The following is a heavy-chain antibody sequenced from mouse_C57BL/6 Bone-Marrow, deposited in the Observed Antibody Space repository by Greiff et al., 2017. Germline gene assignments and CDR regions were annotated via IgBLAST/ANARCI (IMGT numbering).Heavy chain of an antibody. Sequence: VQLQQSGPELVKPGASVKISCKASGYAFSSSWMNWVKQRPGKGLEWIGRIYPGDGDTNYNGKFKGKATLTADKSSSTAYMQLSSLTSEDSAVYFCARGAYGSSYVPFYAMDYWGQGTSVTVSS. V-gene: IGHV1-82*01. CDR3: ARGAYGSSYVPFYAMDY. D-gene: IGHD1-1*01. J-gene: IGHJ4*01. CDR2: IYPGDGDT. CDR1: GYAFSSSW.